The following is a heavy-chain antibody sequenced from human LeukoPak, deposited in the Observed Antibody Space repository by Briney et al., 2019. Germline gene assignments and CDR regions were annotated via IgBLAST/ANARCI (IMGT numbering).Heavy chain of an antibody. D-gene: IGHD3-10*01. CDR2: MNPNSGNT. CDR1: GYTFTGYY. V-gene: IGHV1-8*02. J-gene: IGHJ6*02. CDR3: ARGRRYYYGFYGMDV. Sequence: ASVKVSCKASGYTFTGYYMHWVRQAPGQGLEWMGWMNPNSGNTGYAQKFQGRVTMTRNTSISTAYMELSSLRSEDTAVYYCARGRRYYYGFYGMDVWGQGTTVTVSS.